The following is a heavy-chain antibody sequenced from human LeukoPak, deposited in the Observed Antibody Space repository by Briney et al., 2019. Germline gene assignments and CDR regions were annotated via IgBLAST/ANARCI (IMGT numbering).Heavy chain of an antibody. J-gene: IGHJ4*02. Sequence: AAVQDSCLASRYIFIDHHMHWLRQPPGQELDWMGWIHPNSGSTNYTQKFQSRVTTTRDTSIRTAYMELARLRSEDTAVYFCARLYYEILTGYVPLDYWGQGTLVTVSS. CDR1: RYIFIDHH. V-gene: IGHV1-2*02. CDR2: IHPNSGST. D-gene: IGHD3-9*01. CDR3: ARLYYEILTGYVPLDY.